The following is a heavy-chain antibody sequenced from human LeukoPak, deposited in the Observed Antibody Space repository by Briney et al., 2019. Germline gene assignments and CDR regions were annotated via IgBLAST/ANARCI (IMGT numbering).Heavy chain of an antibody. CDR3: AKELGYSSGSYFDY. CDR2: ISAYNGNT. D-gene: IGHD6-19*01. CDR1: GYTFTSYG. V-gene: IGHV1-18*01. J-gene: IGHJ4*02. Sequence: ASVKVSCKASGYTFTSYGISWVRQAPGQGLEWMRWISAYNGNTNYAQKLQGRVTMTTDTSTSTAYMELRSLRSDDTAVYYCAKELGYSSGSYFDYWGQGTLVTVSS.